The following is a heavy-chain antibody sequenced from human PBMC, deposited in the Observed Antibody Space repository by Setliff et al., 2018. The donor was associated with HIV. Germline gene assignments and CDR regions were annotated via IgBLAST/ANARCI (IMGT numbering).Heavy chain of an antibody. CDR3: ARGYYNFWSGYYDSRFPNPIDAFDI. Sequence: ASVKVSCNASGYTFSSYGISWVRQAPGQGVEWMGWISAYNGNTNYAQKLQGRVTMTTDTSTSTAYMELRSLRSDDTAVYYCARGYYNFWSGYYDSRFPNPIDAFDIWGQGTMVTVSS. CDR2: ISAYNGNT. J-gene: IGHJ3*02. V-gene: IGHV1-18*01. CDR1: GYTFSSYG. D-gene: IGHD3-3*01.